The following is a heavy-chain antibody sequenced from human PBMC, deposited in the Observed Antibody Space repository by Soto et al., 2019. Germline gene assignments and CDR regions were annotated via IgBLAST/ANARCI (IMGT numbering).Heavy chain of an antibody. CDR3: AKAPVPGVIRRSPDS. V-gene: IGHV3-23*01. CDR2: VSSGIGTP. D-gene: IGHD2-2*01. Sequence: VGSLRLSCASSVFAFSSYAISCVRHSPGKGLEWVSSVSSGIGTPYYADFVKGRFTVSRDNSKNTVFLQMNSLSPDGTAVYYCAKAPVPGVIRRSPDSWGQRALVSVSS. J-gene: IGHJ5*01. CDR1: VFAFSSYA.